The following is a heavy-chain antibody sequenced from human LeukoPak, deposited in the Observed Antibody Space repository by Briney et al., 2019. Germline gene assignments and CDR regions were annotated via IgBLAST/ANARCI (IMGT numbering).Heavy chain of an antibody. D-gene: IGHD7-27*01. CDR2: ISSSGSTI. CDR3: GRGHWGLDY. V-gene: IGHV3-48*03. Sequence: GGSLRLSCAASGFTFSSYEMNWVRQAPGKGLEWVSYISSSGSTIYYADSVKGRFTISRDNAKNSLSLQMNSLRAEDTAIYYCGRGHWGLDYWGQGTLVTVSS. CDR1: GFTFSSYE. J-gene: IGHJ4*02.